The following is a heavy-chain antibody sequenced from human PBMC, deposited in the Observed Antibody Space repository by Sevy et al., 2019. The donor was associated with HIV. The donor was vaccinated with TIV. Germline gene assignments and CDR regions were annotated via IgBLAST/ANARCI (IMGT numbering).Heavy chain of an antibody. J-gene: IGHJ4*02. CDR2: ISYDGTNK. V-gene: IGHV3-30-3*01. D-gene: IGHD6-25*01. CDR1: GFAFSTHA. CDR3: AREGNRERQTIPLDS. Sequence: GGSLRLSCVASGFAFSTHAMHWVRQAPDKGLEWVAVISYDGTNKNYADSVKDRFTISRDNAKNSLFLEMDNLTDEDTAVYYCAREGNRERQTIPLDSWGRGIQVTVSS.